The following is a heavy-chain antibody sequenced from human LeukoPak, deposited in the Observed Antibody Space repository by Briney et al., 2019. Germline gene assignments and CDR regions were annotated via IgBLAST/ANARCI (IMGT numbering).Heavy chain of an antibody. J-gene: IGHJ5*02. V-gene: IGHV4-34*01. Sequence: KPSETLSLTCAVYGESFSGYYWSWIRQPPGKGLEWIGEINHSGSTNYNPSLKSRVTISVDTSKNQFSLKLSSVTAADTAVYYCARRYGFVGATLDWFDPWGQGTLVTVSS. D-gene: IGHD1-26*01. CDR3: ARRYGFVGATLDWFDP. CDR1: GESFSGYY. CDR2: INHSGST.